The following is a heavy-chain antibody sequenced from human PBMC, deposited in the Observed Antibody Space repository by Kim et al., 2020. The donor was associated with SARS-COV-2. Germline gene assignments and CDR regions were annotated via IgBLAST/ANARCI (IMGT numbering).Heavy chain of an antibody. V-gene: IGHV5-51*01. CDR2: IYPGDSDT. CDR3: ARQGLVRGVMPPTDYYYYGMDV. J-gene: IGHJ6*02. D-gene: IGHD3-10*01. CDR1: GYSFTSYW. Sequence: GESLKISCKGSGYSFTSYWIGWVRQMPGKGLEWMGIIYPGDSDTRYSPSFQGQVTISADKSISTAYLQWSSLKASDTAMYYCARQGLVRGVMPPTDYYYYGMDVWGQGTTVTVSS.